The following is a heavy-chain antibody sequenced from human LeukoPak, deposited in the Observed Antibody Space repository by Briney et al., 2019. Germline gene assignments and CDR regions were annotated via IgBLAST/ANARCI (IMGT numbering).Heavy chain of an antibody. Sequence: GGSLRLSCAASGFTFNLYWMSWVRQAPGKGLESVANIKEDGSVIYYVASVKGRLTVSRDNAKNSLYLQMNSLRAEDTAVYYCARRGLPDFWGQGILVTVSS. CDR1: GFTFNLYW. J-gene: IGHJ4*02. V-gene: IGHV3-7*01. CDR3: ARRGLPDF. CDR2: IKEDGSVI. D-gene: IGHD3-22*01.